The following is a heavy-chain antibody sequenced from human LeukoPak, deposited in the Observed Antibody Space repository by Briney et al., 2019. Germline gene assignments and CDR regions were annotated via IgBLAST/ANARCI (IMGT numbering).Heavy chain of an antibody. D-gene: IGHD6-13*01. CDR1: GFTFSSYA. J-gene: IGHJ4*02. CDR3: VKRWAAAASG. V-gene: IGHV3-64D*09. CDR2: ISSNGGST. Sequence: PGRSLRLSCAASGFTFSSYAMHWVRQAPGKGLEYVSAISSNGGSTYYADSVKGRFTISRDNSKNTLYLQMSSLRAEDTAVYYCVKRWAAAASGWGQGTLVTVSS.